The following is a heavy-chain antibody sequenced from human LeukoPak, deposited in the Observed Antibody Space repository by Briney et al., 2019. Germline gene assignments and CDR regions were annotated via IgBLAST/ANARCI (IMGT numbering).Heavy chain of an antibody. CDR2: ISGDGGST. V-gene: IGHV3-23*01. D-gene: IGHD2-2*02. CDR3: AKASLDCSSTSCYSYYYYYMDV. J-gene: IGHJ6*03. Sequence: GGSLRLSCAASGFTFSSYAMNWVRQAPGKGLEWVSTISGDGGSTYYADSVKGRFTISRDNSKNTLYLQMSGLRAEDTAVYYCAKASLDCSSTSCYSYYYYYMDVWGKGTTVTVSS. CDR1: GFTFSSYA.